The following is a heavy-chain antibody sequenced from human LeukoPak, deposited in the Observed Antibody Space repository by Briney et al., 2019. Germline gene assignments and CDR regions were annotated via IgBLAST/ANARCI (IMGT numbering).Heavy chain of an antibody. Sequence: TSVKVSCKASGYTFTSYAMHWVRQAPGQRLEWMGWINAGNGNTKYSQKFQGRVTITADKSTSTAYMELSSLRSEDTAVYYCARDGSSGWYLDYWGQGALVTVSS. CDR2: INAGNGNT. CDR3: ARDGSSGWYLDY. CDR1: GYTFTSYA. D-gene: IGHD6-19*01. J-gene: IGHJ4*02. V-gene: IGHV1-3*01.